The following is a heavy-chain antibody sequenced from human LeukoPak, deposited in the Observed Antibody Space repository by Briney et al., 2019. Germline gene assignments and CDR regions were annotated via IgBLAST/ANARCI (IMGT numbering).Heavy chain of an antibody. CDR1: GFTFSSYE. V-gene: IGHV3-48*03. CDR3: ARGEYYYDSSGYSYSDY. D-gene: IGHD3-22*01. J-gene: IGHJ4*02. Sequence: GGSLRLSCAASGFTFSSYEMNWVRQAPGKGLEWVSYISSSGSTIYYADSVKGRFTISRDNAKNSLYLQMNSLRAEDTAVYYCARGEYYYDSSGYSYSDYWGQGTLVTVSS. CDR2: ISSSGSTI.